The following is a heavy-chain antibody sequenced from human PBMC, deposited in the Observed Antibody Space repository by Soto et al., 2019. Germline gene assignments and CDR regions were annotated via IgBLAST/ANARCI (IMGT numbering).Heavy chain of an antibody. CDR2: ISGYNINT. Sequence: QVRLVQSGPEVKKPGASVRVSCKASGYTFANYGITWVRQTSGQGLEWLGWISGYNINTHYAQKFEDRVTLTTDKCTSTVYMELRSLKSDDTAIYFCARERRWEPLLYWGQGTLVTVSP. CDR1: GYTFANYG. CDR3: ARERRWEPLLY. D-gene: IGHD1-26*01. J-gene: IGHJ4*02. V-gene: IGHV1-18*01.